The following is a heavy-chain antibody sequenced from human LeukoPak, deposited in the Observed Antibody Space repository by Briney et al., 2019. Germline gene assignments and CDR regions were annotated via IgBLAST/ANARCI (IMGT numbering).Heavy chain of an antibody. CDR1: GFTFSSYG. D-gene: IGHD3-10*01. Sequence: RPGGSLRLSCAASGFTFSSYGMHWVHQAPGKGLEWVAVISYDGSNKYYADSVKGRFTISRDNSKNTLYLQMNSLRAEDTAVYYCAKDPRPMVRGVIIGGYFDYWGQGTLVTVS. V-gene: IGHV3-30*18. J-gene: IGHJ4*02. CDR2: ISYDGSNK. CDR3: AKDPRPMVRGVIIGGYFDY.